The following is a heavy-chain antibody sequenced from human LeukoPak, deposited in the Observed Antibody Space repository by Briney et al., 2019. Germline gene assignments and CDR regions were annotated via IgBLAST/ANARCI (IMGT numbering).Heavy chain of an antibody. J-gene: IGHJ4*02. CDR2: IYYSGST. V-gene: IGHV4-31*03. Sequence: PSETLSLTCTVSGGSISSGGYYWSWLRQHPGQGLEWIGYIYYSGSTYYNPSLKSRVTISVDTSKNQFSLKLSSVTAADTAVYYCARTLVSQLTDYWGQGTLVTVSS. D-gene: IGHD3-9*01. CDR3: ARTLVSQLTDY. CDR1: GGSISSGGYY.